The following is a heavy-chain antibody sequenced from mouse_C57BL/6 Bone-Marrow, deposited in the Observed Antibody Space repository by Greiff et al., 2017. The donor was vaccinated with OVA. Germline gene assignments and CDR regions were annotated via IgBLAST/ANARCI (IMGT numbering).Heavy chain of an antibody. CDR2: ISSGGSYT. J-gene: IGHJ2*01. CDR1: GFTFSSYG. Sequence: VQLQESGGDLVKPGGSLKLSCAASGFTFSSYGMSWVRQTPDKRLEWVATISSGGSYTYYPDSVKGRFTISRDNAKNTLYLQMSSLKSEDTAMYYCARHLYSNYYYWGQGTTLTVSS. CDR3: ARHLYSNYYY. V-gene: IGHV5-6*01. D-gene: IGHD2-5*01.